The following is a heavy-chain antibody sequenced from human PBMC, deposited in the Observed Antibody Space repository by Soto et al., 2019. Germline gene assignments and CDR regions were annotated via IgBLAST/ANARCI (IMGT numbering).Heavy chain of an antibody. CDR1: GGSISSGDYY. CDR3: VGARHNYGLGSWFDP. CDR2: IFYTGST. Sequence: QVQLQESGPGLVKPSQTLSLTCTVSGGSISSGDYYWTWIRQHPGKGLEWIGYIFYTGSTYYNPSLNSRATISLDRFKNQFSLKLTSVTAADTAVFYCVGARHNYGLGSWFDPWGQGTLVSVSS. J-gene: IGHJ5*02. D-gene: IGHD5-18*01. V-gene: IGHV4-31*03.